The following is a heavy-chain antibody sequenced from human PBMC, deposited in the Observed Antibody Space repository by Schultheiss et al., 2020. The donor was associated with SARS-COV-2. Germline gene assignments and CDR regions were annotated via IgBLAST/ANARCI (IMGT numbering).Heavy chain of an antibody. CDR2: IYHSGST. J-gene: IGHJ4*02. V-gene: IGHV4-34*01. D-gene: IGHD6-6*01. CDR3: ATSRGTQYSSFYFDY. CDR1: GGSFSGYY. Sequence: SETLSLTCAVYGGSFSGYYWGWIRQPPGKGLEWIGYIYHSGSTYYNPSLKSRVTISVDRSKNQFSLKLSSVTAADTAVYYCATSRGTQYSSFYFDYWGQGTLVTVSS.